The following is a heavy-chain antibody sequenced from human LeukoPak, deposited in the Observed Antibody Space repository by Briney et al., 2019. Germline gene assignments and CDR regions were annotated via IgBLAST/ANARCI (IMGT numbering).Heavy chain of an antibody. Sequence: GGSLRLSCAASEFTFSSFAMSWVRQAPGRGLEWISSISGPGDKTHYTDSVKGRFTISRDNSKNTLSLYMNTLRAGDTAVYYCAKPTIPARPFLTYLYYYLDVWGEGATVIVSS. V-gene: IGHV3-23*01. CDR3: AKPTIPARPFLTYLYYYLDV. D-gene: IGHD6-6*01. CDR2: ISGPGDKT. J-gene: IGHJ6*03. CDR1: EFTFSSFA.